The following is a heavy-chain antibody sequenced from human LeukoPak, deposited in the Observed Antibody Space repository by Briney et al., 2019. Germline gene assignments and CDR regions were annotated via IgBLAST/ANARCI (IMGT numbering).Heavy chain of an antibody. D-gene: IGHD3-22*01. V-gene: IGHV3-30*18. CDR2: ISYDGSNK. J-gene: IGHJ4*02. Sequence: WGSLRLSCAASGFTFSSYGMHWVRQAPGKGLGWVAVISYDGSNKYYADSVKGRFTISRDNSKNTLYLQMNSMRAEDTAVYYCAKDTYYYDSSGSPFDYWGQGTLVTVSS. CDR3: AKDTYYYDSSGSPFDY. CDR1: GFTFSSYG.